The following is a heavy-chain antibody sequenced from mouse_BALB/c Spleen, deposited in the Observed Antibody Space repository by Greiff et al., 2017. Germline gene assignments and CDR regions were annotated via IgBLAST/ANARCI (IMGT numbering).Heavy chain of an antibody. CDR3: ARAYDYLYYAMDY. D-gene: IGHD2-4*01. V-gene: IGHV5-15*02. CDR2: ISNLAYSI. Sequence: EVKLVESGGGLVQPGGSRKLSCAASGFTFSDYGMAWVRQAPGKGPEWVAFISNLAYSIYYADTVTGRFTISRENAKNTLYLEMSSLRSEDTAMYYCARAYDYLYYAMDYWGQGTSVTVSS. CDR1: GFTFSDYG. J-gene: IGHJ4*01.